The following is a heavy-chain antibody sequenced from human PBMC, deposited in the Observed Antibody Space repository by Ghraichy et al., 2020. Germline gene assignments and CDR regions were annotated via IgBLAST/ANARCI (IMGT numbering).Heavy chain of an antibody. D-gene: IGHD6-19*01. Sequence: GGSLRLSCAASGFTFSSYAMHWVRQAPGKGLEWVAVISYDGSNKYYADSVKGRFTISRDNSKNTLYLQMNSLRAEDTAVYYCARSSGWSPDAFDIWGQGTMVTVSS. V-gene: IGHV3-30*04. CDR3: ARSSGWSPDAFDI. J-gene: IGHJ3*02. CDR2: ISYDGSNK. CDR1: GFTFSSYA.